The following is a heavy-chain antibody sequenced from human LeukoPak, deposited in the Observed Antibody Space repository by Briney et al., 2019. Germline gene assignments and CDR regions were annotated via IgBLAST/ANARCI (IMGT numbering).Heavy chain of an antibody. V-gene: IGHV4-61*02. CDR2: IYTSGST. J-gene: IGHJ5*02. D-gene: IGHD2-15*01. CDR1: GGSISSGSYY. Sequence: SSETLSLTCTVSGGSISSGSYYWSWIRQPAGKGLEWIGRIYTSGSTNYNPSLKSRVTISVDTSKNQFSLKLSSVTAADTAVYYCARGGDIVVVVADHNWFDPWGQGTLVTVSS. CDR3: ARGGDIVVVVADHNWFDP.